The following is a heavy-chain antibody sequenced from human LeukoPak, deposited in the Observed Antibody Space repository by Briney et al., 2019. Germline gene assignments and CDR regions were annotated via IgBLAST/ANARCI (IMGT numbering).Heavy chain of an antibody. V-gene: IGHV1-46*01. CDR3: ARDSSEFRSLILH. J-gene: IGHJ1*01. CDR1: GYTFTSYY. Sequence: ASVKVSCKASGYTFTSYYMHWVRQAPGQGLEWMGIINSSGGSTSYAQKFQGRVTMTRDTSTSTVYMELSSLRSEDTAVYYCARDSSEFRSLILHWGQGTLVIVSS. D-gene: IGHD1-14*01. CDR2: INSSGGST.